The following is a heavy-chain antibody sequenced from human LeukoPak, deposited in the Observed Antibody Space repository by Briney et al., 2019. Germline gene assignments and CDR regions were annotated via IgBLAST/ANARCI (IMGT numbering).Heavy chain of an antibody. D-gene: IGHD6-19*01. V-gene: IGHV3-23*01. CDR1: GFTFSSSA. CDR3: AKDMGGWAVAGPGDWFDP. J-gene: IGHJ5*02. CDR2: ISGSGGTT. Sequence: GGSLRLSCAASGFTFSSSAMSWVRQAPGKGLEWVSGISGSGGTTHYADSVKGRFTISRDNSKSTLYLQMNSLRAEDTAIYYCAKDMGGWAVAGPGDWFDPWGQGTLVTVSS.